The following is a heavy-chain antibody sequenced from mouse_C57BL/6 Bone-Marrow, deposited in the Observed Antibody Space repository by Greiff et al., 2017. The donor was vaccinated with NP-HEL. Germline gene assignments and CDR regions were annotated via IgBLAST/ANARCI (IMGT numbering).Heavy chain of an antibody. CDR1: GYTFTSYG. D-gene: IGHD1-1*01. V-gene: IGHV1-81*01. Sequence: QVQLKESGAELARPGASVKLSCKASGYTFTSYGISWVKQRTGQGLEWIGEIYPRSGNTYYNEKFKGKATLTADKSSSTAYMELRSLTSEDSAVYFCASPPYYGSSYCYFDYWGQGTTLTVSS. J-gene: IGHJ2*01. CDR3: ASPPYYGSSYCYFDY. CDR2: IYPRSGNT.